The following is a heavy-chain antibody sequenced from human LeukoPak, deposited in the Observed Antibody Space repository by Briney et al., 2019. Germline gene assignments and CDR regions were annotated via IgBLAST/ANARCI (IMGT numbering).Heavy chain of an antibody. CDR3: ARGSPHSNFDY. Sequence: PGGSLRLSCAASGFTVSSNYMSWVRQAPGKGLEWVSVIYSGGSTYYADSVKGRFTISRDNSKNTLYLQMNSLRAEDTAVYYCARGSPHSNFDYWGQGTLVTVSS. D-gene: IGHD3-10*01. J-gene: IGHJ4*02. CDR1: GFTVSSNY. CDR2: IYSGGST. V-gene: IGHV3-66*01.